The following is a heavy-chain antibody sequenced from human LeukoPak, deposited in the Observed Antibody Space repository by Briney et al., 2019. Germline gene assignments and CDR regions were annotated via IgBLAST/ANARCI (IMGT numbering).Heavy chain of an antibody. CDR1: GFTVSSNY. J-gene: IGHJ4*02. D-gene: IGHD3-22*01. Sequence: GGSLRLSCAASGFTVSSNYMSWVRQAPGKGLEWVSVIYSGGSTYYADSVKGRFTISRHNSKNTLYLQMNNLRAEDTAVYYCARETYDSSGYAYYFDYWGQGTLVTVSS. CDR2: IYSGGST. CDR3: ARETYDSSGYAYYFDY. V-gene: IGHV3-53*04.